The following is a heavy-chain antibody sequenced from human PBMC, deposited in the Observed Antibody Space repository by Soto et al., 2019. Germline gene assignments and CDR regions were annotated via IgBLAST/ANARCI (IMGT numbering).Heavy chain of an antibody. D-gene: IGHD2-8*01. V-gene: IGHV2-5*02. Sequence: QITLKESGPTLVKPTQTLTLTCTFSGFSLNTSAVGVGWIRQPPGKALEWIGVIYWDDDKRYSPSLKSRLTITKDTSKNLVVFIMTNMDPVDTGTYSCAHLYGGRGFEYWGQGTLVTVSS. CDR1: GFSLNTSAVG. CDR2: IYWDDDK. J-gene: IGHJ4*02. CDR3: AHLYGGRGFEY.